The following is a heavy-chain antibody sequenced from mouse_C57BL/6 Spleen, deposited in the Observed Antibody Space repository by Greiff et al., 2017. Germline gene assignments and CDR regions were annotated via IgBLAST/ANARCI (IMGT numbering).Heavy chain of an antibody. CDR3: ARHALYGTYAMDY. J-gene: IGHJ4*01. CDR1: GFSLTSYG. V-gene: IGHV2-6-1*01. Sequence: QVQLQQSGPGLVAPSQSLSITCTVSGFSLTSYGVHWVRQPPGKGLEWLVVIWSDGSTTYNSALKSRLSISKDNSKSQVFLKMNSLQTDDTAMYYCARHALYGTYAMDYWGQGTSVTVSS. CDR2: IWSDGST. D-gene: IGHD1-1*01.